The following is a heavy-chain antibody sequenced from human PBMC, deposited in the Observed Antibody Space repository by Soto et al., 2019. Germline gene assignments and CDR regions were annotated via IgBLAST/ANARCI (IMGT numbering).Heavy chain of an antibody. D-gene: IGHD2-2*01. Sequence: GGSLRLSCAASGFTFSTYGMAWVRQAPGKGLEWVANIKQDGSEKYYVDSVKGRFTVSRDNAKKSLYLQMSSLRVEDTAMYYCARGTTPSTSWGQGTLVTVSS. CDR1: GFTFSTYG. CDR2: IKQDGSEK. J-gene: IGHJ4*02. V-gene: IGHV3-7*01. CDR3: ARGTTPSTS.